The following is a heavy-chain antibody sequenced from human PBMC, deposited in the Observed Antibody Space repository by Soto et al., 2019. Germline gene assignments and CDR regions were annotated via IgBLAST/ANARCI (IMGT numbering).Heavy chain of an antibody. J-gene: IGHJ6*04. CDR3: AKDGIASSSSGEYYYHGMDV. CDR2: ISGSGGST. Sequence: GGSLRLSCSASGFTFSRYALSWVRQAPWKWLEWVSSISGSGGSTYYADSVKGRFTISRDNSKNTLYLQMNSLRAEDTDVYYCAKDGIASSSSGEYYYHGMDVWAKGITVTTS. D-gene: IGHD6-6*01. V-gene: IGHV3-23*01. CDR1: GFTFSRYA.